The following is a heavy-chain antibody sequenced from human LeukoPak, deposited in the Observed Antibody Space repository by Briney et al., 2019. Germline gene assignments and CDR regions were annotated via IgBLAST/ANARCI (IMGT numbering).Heavy chain of an antibody. CDR1: GFTFNNYF. D-gene: IGHD2-2*01. Sequence: GGSLRLSCAASGFTFNNYFMHWVRQAPGKGLVWVSRITSDGSGTNCADSVKDRFTISRDNAKNTLYLQMNSLRVEDTAVYYCVNLGYCTTSSCQPWGQGTLVTVSS. J-gene: IGHJ4*02. V-gene: IGHV3-74*01. CDR3: VNLGYCTTSSCQP. CDR2: ITSDGSGT.